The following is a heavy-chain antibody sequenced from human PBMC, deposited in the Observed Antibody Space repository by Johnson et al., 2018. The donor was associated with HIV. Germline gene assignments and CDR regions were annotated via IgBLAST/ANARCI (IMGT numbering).Heavy chain of an antibody. CDR3: AREGPGAYYDSSGDAFDI. V-gene: IGHV3-30-3*01. CDR1: GFTFSSYA. D-gene: IGHD3-22*01. Sequence: QVQLVESGGGVVQPGRSLRLSCAASGFTFSSYAMHWVRQAPGKGLEWVAVISYDGSNNYYADSVQGRFTISRDNSKNTLYLQMNGLIAEDTAVYYCAREGPGAYYDSSGDAFDIWGQGTMVTVSS. CDR2: ISYDGSNN. J-gene: IGHJ3*02.